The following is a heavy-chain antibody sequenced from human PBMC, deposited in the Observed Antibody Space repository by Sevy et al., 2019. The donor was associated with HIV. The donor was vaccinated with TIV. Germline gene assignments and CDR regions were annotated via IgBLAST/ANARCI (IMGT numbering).Heavy chain of an antibody. CDR3: ARDLPPSATTVPHFDY. V-gene: IGHV3-48*03. CDR1: GFTFSSYE. D-gene: IGHD4-17*01. Sequence: GGSLRLSFTASGFTFSSYEMNWVRQAPGKGLEWVSYISNSGSTIHYSDSVKGRFTISRDNAKNSLYLQMNSLRAEDTAVYYCARDLPPSATTVPHFDYWGRGTLVTVSS. J-gene: IGHJ4*02. CDR2: ISNSGSTI.